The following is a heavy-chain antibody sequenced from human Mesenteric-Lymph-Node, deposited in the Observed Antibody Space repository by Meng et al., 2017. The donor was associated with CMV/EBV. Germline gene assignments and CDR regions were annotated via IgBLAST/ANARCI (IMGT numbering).Heavy chain of an antibody. Sequence: GESLKISCIASGFNFGGYSMNWVRQAPGKGLEWVSHINSRGRDIQYADSVKGRFTISRDSAKNSLYLQLEDLRVDDTAVYYCARDNDFTNSYWGQGTLVIVSS. CDR3: ARDNDFTNSY. CDR1: GFNFGGYS. V-gene: IGHV3-21*01. J-gene: IGHJ4*02. CDR2: INSRGRDI. D-gene: IGHD2-8*01.